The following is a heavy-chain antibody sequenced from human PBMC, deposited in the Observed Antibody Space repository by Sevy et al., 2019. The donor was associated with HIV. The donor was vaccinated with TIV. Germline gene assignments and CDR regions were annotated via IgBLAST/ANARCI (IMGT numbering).Heavy chain of an antibody. CDR3: ARAVEDYSDSSGWDWYFDL. V-gene: IGHV3-66*01. D-gene: IGHD3-22*01. CDR2: IFASSNT. Sequence: GWSLRLSCAVSGITVSTNYTGWVRQAPGKGLQWVSGIFASSNTHFADSVKGRFSISRDNSKNTLSLQMNSLSAEDTAVYYCARAVEDYSDSSGWDWYFDLWGRGTLVTVSS. CDR1: GITVSTNY. J-gene: IGHJ2*01.